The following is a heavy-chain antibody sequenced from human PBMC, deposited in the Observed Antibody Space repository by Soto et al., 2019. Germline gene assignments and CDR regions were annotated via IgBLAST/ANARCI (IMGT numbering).Heavy chain of an antibody. CDR2: ISGSGDST. V-gene: IGHV3-23*01. D-gene: IGHD3-3*01. Sequence: EVQLLESGGGLVQPGGSLRLSCAGSGFTFSNYGMSWVRQAPGKGLEWVSAISGSGDSTYYANSVKGRFTISRDNSKNTLYLQMNSLRAEDTAVYYCAKDTPQEWLLVFHYWGQGTLVTVSS. CDR3: AKDTPQEWLLVFHY. J-gene: IGHJ4*02. CDR1: GFTFSNYG.